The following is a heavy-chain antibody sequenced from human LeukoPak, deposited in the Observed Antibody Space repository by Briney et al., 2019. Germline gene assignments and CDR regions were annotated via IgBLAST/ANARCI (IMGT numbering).Heavy chain of an antibody. J-gene: IGHJ5*02. V-gene: IGHV5-51*01. CDR2: IYPADSDI. Sequence: GASLKISCKGSGYSINNYWIGWVRQMPGKGLEWMGIIYPADSDIRYSPSFQGQVTISADKSISTAYLQWSGLKASDTAMYYCARQEYCSGGSCYTWFDPWGQGTLVTVSS. D-gene: IGHD2-15*01. CDR3: ARQEYCSGGSCYTWFDP. CDR1: GYSINNYW.